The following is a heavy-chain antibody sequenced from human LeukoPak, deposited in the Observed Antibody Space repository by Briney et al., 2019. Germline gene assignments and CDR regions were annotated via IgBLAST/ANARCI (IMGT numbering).Heavy chain of an antibody. D-gene: IGHD1-26*01. Sequence: SVKVSCKASGGTFSSYAISWVQQAPGQGLEWMGGIIPIFGTANYAQKFQGRVTITADESTSTAYMELSSLRSEDTAVYYCARDLLGATTYYFDYWGQGTLVTVSS. CDR3: ARDLLGATTYYFDY. J-gene: IGHJ4*02. CDR1: GGTFSSYA. CDR2: IIPIFGTA. V-gene: IGHV1-69*13.